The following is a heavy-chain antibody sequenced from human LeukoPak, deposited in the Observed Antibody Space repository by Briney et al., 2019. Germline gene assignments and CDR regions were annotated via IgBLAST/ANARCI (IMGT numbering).Heavy chain of an antibody. D-gene: IGHD5-18*01. V-gene: IGHV1-2*02. Sequence: ASVNVSCKASGYTFTGYYMHWVRQAPGQGLEWMGWINPNSGGTNYAQKFQGRVTMTRDTSISTAYMELSRLRSDDTAVYYCASSPDSSGPYYYYYYMDVWGKGTTVTVSS. CDR2: INPNSGGT. CDR1: GYTFTGYY. J-gene: IGHJ6*03. CDR3: ASSPDSSGPYYYYYYMDV.